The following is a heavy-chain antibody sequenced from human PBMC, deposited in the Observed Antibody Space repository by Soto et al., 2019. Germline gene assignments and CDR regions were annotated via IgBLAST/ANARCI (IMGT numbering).Heavy chain of an antibody. CDR1: GYTFSSYA. J-gene: IGHJ4*02. Sequence: ASVKVSFKASGYTFSSYAMHWLRQAPGQRLEWMGWINAGYGNTKSSQKFQDRVTISRDTSASTAYMELTSLRSEDTAVYYCARDTGDGTFDFWGQGTLVTVSS. CDR3: ARDTGDGTFDF. D-gene: IGHD7-27*01. CDR2: INAGYGNT. V-gene: IGHV1-3*01.